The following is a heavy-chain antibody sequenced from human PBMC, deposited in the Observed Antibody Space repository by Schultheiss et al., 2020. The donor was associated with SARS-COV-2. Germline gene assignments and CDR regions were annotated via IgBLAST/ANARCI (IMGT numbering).Heavy chain of an antibody. V-gene: IGHV3-9*01. D-gene: IGHD3-10*01. CDR1: GFIFDDYA. Sequence: GGSLRLSCAVSGFIFDDYAMHWVRQAPGKGLEWVSGINWNSARITYADSVKGRFTISRDNAKNSLYLQMDTLRVEDTAFYYCARAIGDYYGSGKYYPLDFWGQGTLVTVSS. CDR2: INWNSARI. CDR3: ARAIGDYYGSGKYYPLDF. J-gene: IGHJ4*02.